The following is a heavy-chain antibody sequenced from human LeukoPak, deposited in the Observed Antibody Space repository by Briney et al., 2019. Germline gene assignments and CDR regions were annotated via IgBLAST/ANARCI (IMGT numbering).Heavy chain of an antibody. CDR3: GRHFYEGSGYYNYNFAY. CDR1: GYSISSGYY. D-gene: IGHD3-22*01. Sequence: SETLSLTCAVSGYSISSGYYWGWIRQPPGKGLEWIGSIYHSGSTYYNPSLKSRATISVDTSKNQFSLKLSSVTAADTAVYYCGRHFYEGSGYYNYNFAYWGQETLVTVSS. J-gene: IGHJ4*02. V-gene: IGHV4-38-2*01. CDR2: IYHSGST.